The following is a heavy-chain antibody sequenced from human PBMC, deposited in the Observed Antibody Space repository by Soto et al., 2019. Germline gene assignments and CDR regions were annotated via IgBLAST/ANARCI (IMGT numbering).Heavy chain of an antibody. CDR1: GFTFSSYA. J-gene: IGHJ4*02. CDR3: AKGRYYYGSVSYLFDY. V-gene: IGHV3-23*01. CDR2: ISGSGGST. D-gene: IGHD3-10*01. Sequence: EVQLLESGGGLVQPGGSLRLSCAASGFTFSSYAMSWVRQAPGKGLEWVSAISGSGGSTYYADSVKGRFTISRDNSKNTLYLQMNSLRAEDTAVYYCAKGRYYYGSVSYLFDYWGQGTLVTVSS.